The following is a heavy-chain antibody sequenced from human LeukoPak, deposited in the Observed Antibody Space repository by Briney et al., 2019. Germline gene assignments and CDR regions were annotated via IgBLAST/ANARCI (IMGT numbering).Heavy chain of an antibody. CDR1: GYSFTCYW. V-gene: IGHV5-10-1*01. CDR3: ATGSSGGYSY. CDR2: IDPSDSNMK. J-gene: IGHJ4*02. D-gene: IGHD3-10*01. Sequence: GESLKISCKGSGYSFTCYWTTWVRQMPGKGLEWMGTIDPSDSNMKNYSPTLQGHVTISVDKSISTVYLQWSSLKASDTAMYYCATGSSGGYSYWGQGALVTVSS.